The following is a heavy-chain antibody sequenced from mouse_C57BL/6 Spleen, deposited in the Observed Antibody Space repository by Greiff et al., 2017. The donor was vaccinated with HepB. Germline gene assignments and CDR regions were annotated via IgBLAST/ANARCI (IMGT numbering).Heavy chain of an antibody. CDR2: IDPENGDT. J-gene: IGHJ4*01. CDR3: TPRWLPPMDY. D-gene: IGHD2-3*01. Sequence: EVQLQQSGAELVRPGASVKLSCTASGFNIKDDYMHWVKQRPEQGLEWIGWIDPENGDTEYASKFQGKATITADTSSNTAYLQLSSLTSEDTAVYYCTPRWLPPMDYWGQGTSVTVAS. CDR1: GFNIKDDY. V-gene: IGHV14-4*01.